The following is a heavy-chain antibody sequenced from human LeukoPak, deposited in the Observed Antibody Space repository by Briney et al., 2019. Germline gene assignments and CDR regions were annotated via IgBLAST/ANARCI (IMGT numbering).Heavy chain of an antibody. D-gene: IGHD5-12*01. Sequence: GGSLRLSCAASGFTFSSYPMSWVRQAPGKGLEWVLAISGSGGSTYYADSVKGRFTISRDNSKNTLYLQMNNLGAEDTAVYYCAREEWLRSGDAFDIWGQGTMVTVSS. CDR1: GFTFSSYP. CDR2: ISGSGGST. V-gene: IGHV3-23*01. CDR3: AREEWLRSGDAFDI. J-gene: IGHJ3*02.